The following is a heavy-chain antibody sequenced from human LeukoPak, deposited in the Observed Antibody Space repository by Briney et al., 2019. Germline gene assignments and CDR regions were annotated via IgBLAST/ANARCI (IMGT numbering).Heavy chain of an antibody. D-gene: IGHD5-12*01. J-gene: IGHJ4*02. Sequence: QAGGSLRLSCAASGFTVSSNYMSWVRQAPGKGLEWVSVIYSGGSTYYADSVKGRFTISRDNSKNTLYLQTNSLRAEDTAVYYCARVFSGYDSYFDYWGQGTLVTVSS. CDR1: GFTVSSNY. CDR3: ARVFSGYDSYFDY. CDR2: IYSGGST. V-gene: IGHV3-66*01.